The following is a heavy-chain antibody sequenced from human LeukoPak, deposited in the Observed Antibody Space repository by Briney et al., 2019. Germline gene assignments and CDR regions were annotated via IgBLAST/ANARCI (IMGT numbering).Heavy chain of an antibody. J-gene: IGHJ4*02. CDR3: ARGGGAYTEFDY. D-gene: IGHD1-26*01. Sequence: SETLSLTCTVSGGSISSYYWSWIRQPPGKGLEWIGYIYNSGSTNYYPSLKSRVTISVDTSKNQFSLQVTSVTAADTAVYYCARGGGAYTEFDYWGQGTLITVSS. V-gene: IGHV4-59*01. CDR2: IYNSGST. CDR1: GGSISSYY.